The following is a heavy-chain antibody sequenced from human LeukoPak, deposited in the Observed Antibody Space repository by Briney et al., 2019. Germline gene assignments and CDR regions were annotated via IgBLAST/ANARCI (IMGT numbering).Heavy chain of an antibody. CDR2: FDPEYGET. CDR3: ATPKTTNDDAFDI. J-gene: IGHJ3*02. V-gene: IGHV1-24*01. D-gene: IGHD1-1*01. Sequence: GASVKVSCKDSGCTLTELSMHWVRQAPGKGLEWMGGFDPEYGETIYAQKFQGRVTMTEDTSTDTAYMELSSLRSEDTAVYYCATPKTTNDDAFDIWGQGTMVTVSS. CDR1: GCTLTELS.